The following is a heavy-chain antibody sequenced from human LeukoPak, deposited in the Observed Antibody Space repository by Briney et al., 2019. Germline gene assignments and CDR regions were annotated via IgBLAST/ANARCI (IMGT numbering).Heavy chain of an antibody. CDR1: GLTISSYS. Sequence: PGGSLRLSCAASGLTISSYSMNWVRQAPGKGLEWVSATSSSDAGTYYADSVRGRFTISRDNSKNTLYLQMNSLRAEDAAVYYCARAPVTSCRGAYCYPFDYWGQGTLVTVSS. J-gene: IGHJ4*02. D-gene: IGHD2-21*01. CDR2: TSSSDAGT. CDR3: ARAPVTSCRGAYCYPFDY. V-gene: IGHV3-23*01.